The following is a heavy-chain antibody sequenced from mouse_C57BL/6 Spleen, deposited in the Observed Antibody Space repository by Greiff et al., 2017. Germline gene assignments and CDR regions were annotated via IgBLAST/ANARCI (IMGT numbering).Heavy chain of an antibody. CDR3: ARRGRGGYYAMDY. D-gene: IGHD1-1*02. CDR2: ISSGGSYT. V-gene: IGHV5-6*01. CDR1: GFTFSSYG. Sequence: VQLKESGGDLVKPGGSLKLSCAASGFTFSSYGMSWVRQTPDKRLEWVATISSGGSYTYYPDSVKGRFTISRDNAKNTLYLQMSSLKSEDTAMYYCARRGRGGYYAMDYWGQGTSVTVSS. J-gene: IGHJ4*01.